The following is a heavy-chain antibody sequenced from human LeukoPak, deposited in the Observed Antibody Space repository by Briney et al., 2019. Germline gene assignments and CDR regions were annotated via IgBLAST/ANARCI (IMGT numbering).Heavy chain of an antibody. V-gene: IGHV3-30*18. CDR2: IWYGGSNK. J-gene: IGHJ3*02. CDR1: GFTFSSYG. D-gene: IGHD1-26*01. Sequence: GRSLRLSCAASGFTFSSYGMHWVRQAPGKGLEWVAVIWYGGSNKYYADSVKGRFTISRDNSKNTLYLQMNSLRAEDTAVYYCAKALRIVGAPDAFDIWGQGTMVTVSS. CDR3: AKALRIVGAPDAFDI.